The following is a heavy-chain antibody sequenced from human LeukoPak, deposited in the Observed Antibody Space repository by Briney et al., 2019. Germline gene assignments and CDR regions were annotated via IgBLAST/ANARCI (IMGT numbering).Heavy chain of an antibody. CDR1: GITVTDYS. D-gene: IGHD6-6*01. J-gene: IGHJ5*02. CDR3: AGHSSSSDGWFDP. Sequence: ASVKVSCKSSGITVTDYSIHWVRQAPGQGLEWMGWINPHNGGTNYAQKLQGRVTMTRDTSINTVYMELTRLTSDDTAIFYCAGHSSSSDGWFDPWGQGTLVTVSS. CDR2: INPHNGGT. V-gene: IGHV1-2*02.